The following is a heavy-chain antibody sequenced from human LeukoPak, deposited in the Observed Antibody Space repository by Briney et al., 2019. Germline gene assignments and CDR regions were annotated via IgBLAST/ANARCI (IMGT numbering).Heavy chain of an antibody. J-gene: IGHJ5*02. V-gene: IGHV4-34*01. D-gene: IGHD3-10*01. Sequence: SETLSLTCAVYGGSLSGYYWNWIRQPPGKGLEWIGEINHSGSINYSPSLKSRVTISLDTSNSQFSLKLSSATAADTAVYYCARVRITMVRGANNWFDPWGQGTLVTVSS. CDR1: GGSLSGYY. CDR3: ARVRITMVRGANNWFDP. CDR2: INHSGSI.